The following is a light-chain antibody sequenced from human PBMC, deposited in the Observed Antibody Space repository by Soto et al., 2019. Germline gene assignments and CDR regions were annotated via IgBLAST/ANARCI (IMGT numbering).Light chain of an antibody. J-gene: IGLJ3*02. CDR2: DSN. Sequence: QSVLTQPPSVSAAPGQKVTISCSGTKSNIGKNYVSWYQQLPGAAPRLLIYDSNKRPSGIPDRFSGSKSGTSATLGITGLQTGDEADYYCGTWDSSLSAGVFGGGTKLTVL. CDR3: GTWDSSLSAGV. V-gene: IGLV1-51*01. CDR1: KSNIGKNY.